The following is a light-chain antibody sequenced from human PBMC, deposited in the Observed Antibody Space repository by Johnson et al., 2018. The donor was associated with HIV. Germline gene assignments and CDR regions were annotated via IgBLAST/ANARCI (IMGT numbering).Light chain of an antibody. CDR1: NSNIGNNY. Sequence: QSVLTQPPSVSAAPGQKVTISCSGNNSNIGNNYVSWYQHLPGTAPKLLIYDNDQRPSGIPDRFSGSKSGTSATLAISGLQAEDEADYYCAAWDDSLNAYVFGTGTKVTVL. J-gene: IGLJ1*01. CDR3: AAWDDSLNAYV. CDR2: DND. V-gene: IGLV1-51*01.